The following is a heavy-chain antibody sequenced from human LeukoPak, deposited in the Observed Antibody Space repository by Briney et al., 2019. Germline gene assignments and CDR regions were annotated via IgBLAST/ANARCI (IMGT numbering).Heavy chain of an antibody. D-gene: IGHD3-10*01. CDR3: AKDRGSGTPDAFDI. CDR2: ISWNSGTI. J-gene: IGHJ3*02. V-gene: IGHV3-9*01. CDR1: GFTFHDYA. Sequence: GGSLRLSCASSGFTFHDYAMHWVRQAPGKGLEWVSGISWNSGTIGYADSVKGRFTISRDNAKNSLYLQMNSLRAEDTALYYCAKDRGSGTPDAFDIWGQGTMVTVSS.